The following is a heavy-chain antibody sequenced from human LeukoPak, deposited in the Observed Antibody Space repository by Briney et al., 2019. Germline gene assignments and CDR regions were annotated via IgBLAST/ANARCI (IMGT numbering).Heavy chain of an antibody. Sequence: EFGPTLVRPTQTLTLTCNFSCFSLRGKGVGVAWTRQPPGKALEWLALISWVAYKRSNPFLRSRLSITKHTSKNQVVLTITNMDPVDTGTYYSAHSGYNSAFSFDFWGQGTLVTVSS. CDR3: AHSGYNSAFSFDF. D-gene: IGHD6-19*01. V-gene: IGHV2-5*02. J-gene: IGHJ4*02. CDR1: CFSLRGKGVG. CDR2: ISWVAYK.